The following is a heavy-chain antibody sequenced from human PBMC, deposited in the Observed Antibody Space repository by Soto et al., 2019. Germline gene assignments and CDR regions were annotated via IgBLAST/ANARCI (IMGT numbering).Heavy chain of an antibody. CDR3: ERQGQDYYGSGSYSFVY. Sequence: QVQLVQSGAEVKKPGSSVKVSCKASGGTFSSYAISWVRQAPGQGLEWMGGIIPIFGTANYAQKFQGRVTMTAVESTSTAYMERSSLRLEGTAAYYGERQGQDYYGSGSYSFVYWGQGTLVTVSS. CDR2: IIPIFGTA. D-gene: IGHD3-10*01. J-gene: IGHJ4*02. CDR1: GGTFSSYA. V-gene: IGHV1-69*01.